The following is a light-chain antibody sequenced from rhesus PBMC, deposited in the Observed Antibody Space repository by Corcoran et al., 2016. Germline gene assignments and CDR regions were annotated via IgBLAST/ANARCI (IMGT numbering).Light chain of an antibody. J-gene: IGKJ1*01. CDR3: QQHDNSPRT. Sequence: DIQMTQSPSSLSASVGDRVTITCRASQVISNWLAWYQQKPGKAPKLLIYRAANLETGVPSRFSGSGSVTDFTLTISSLQPEDIATYYCQQHDNSPRTFGQGTKVEIK. CDR1: QVISNW. V-gene: IGKV1-69*01. CDR2: RAA.